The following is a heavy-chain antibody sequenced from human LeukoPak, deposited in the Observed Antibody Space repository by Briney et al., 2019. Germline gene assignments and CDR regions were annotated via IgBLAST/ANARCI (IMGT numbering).Heavy chain of an antibody. CDR2: IKQDGSEQ. V-gene: IGHV3-7*01. J-gene: IGHJ1*01. CDR1: GFTFSTYW. Sequence: GGSLRLSCAASGFTFSTYWMNWVRQAPGKGLEGVANIKQDGSEQYYVDSVKGRFTISRDNAKNSLYLQMNSLRAEDTAVYYCATYSSLNRREFQFWGQGTLLTVSS. CDR3: ATYSSLNRREFQF. D-gene: IGHD3-22*01.